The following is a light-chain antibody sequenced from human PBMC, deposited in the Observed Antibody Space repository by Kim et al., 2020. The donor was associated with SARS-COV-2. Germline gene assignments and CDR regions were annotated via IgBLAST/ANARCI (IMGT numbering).Light chain of an antibody. V-gene: IGLV2-8*01. CDR3: GSYGGSNNLV. CDR2: EVN. CDR1: SSDVGGYKY. J-gene: IGLJ3*02. Sequence: QSALTQPPSASGSPGQSVTISCTGTSSDVGGYKYVSWYQQHPGKAPKLMIYEVNKRPSGVPNRSSGSKSGNTAFLTVSGLQAEDEADYYCGSYGGSNNLVFGGGTQLTVL.